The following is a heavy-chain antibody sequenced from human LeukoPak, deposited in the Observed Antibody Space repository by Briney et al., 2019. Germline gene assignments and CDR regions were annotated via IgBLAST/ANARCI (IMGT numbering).Heavy chain of an antibody. J-gene: IGHJ4*02. CDR1: GFTFSDYE. V-gene: IGHV3-48*03. D-gene: IGHD4/OR15-4a*01. CDR2: ISTSGSTT. CDR3: ARGALRVFDY. Sequence: GGSLRLSCAASGFTFSDYEINWVRQAPGKGLEWVSCISTSGSTTYYADSVKGRFTISRDNAKNSLFLQMNTLTAEDTAVYYCARGALRVFDYWGQGTPVTVSS.